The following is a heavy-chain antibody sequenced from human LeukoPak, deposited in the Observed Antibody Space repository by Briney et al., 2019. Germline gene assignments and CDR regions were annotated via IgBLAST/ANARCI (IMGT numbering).Heavy chain of an antibody. Sequence: PGGSLRLSCAASGFTFSSYGMSWVRQAPGKGLEWVSGIRSSGDSTYYADSVKGRFTISRDNSKNTLYLQMNSLRAEDTAVYYCARDRNSRMSDQDYWGQGTLVTVSS. V-gene: IGHV3-23*01. CDR1: GFTFSSYG. CDR3: ARDRNSRMSDQDY. D-gene: IGHD4-23*01. CDR2: IRSSGDST. J-gene: IGHJ4*02.